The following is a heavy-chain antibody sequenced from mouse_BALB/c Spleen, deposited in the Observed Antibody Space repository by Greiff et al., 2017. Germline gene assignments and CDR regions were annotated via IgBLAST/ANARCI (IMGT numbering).Heavy chain of an antibody. CDR1: GFAFSSYD. V-gene: IGHV5-12-1*01. CDR3: ARDARARATYYYAMDY. D-gene: IGHD3-1*01. Sequence: EVKLVESGGGLVKPGGSLKLSCAASGFAFSSYDMSWVRQTPEKRLEWVAYISSGGGSTYYPDTVKGRFTISRDNAKNTLYLQMSSLKSEDTAMYYCARDARARATYYYAMDYWGQGTSVTVSS. CDR2: ISSGGGST. J-gene: IGHJ4*01.